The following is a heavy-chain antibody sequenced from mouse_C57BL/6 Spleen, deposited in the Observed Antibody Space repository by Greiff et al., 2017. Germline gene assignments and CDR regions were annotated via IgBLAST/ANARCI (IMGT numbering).Heavy chain of an antibody. V-gene: IGHV14-3*01. CDR2: IDPANGNT. CDR1: GFNIKNTY. CDR3: ARGDYYGRWYFDV. Sequence: EVQGVESVAELVRPGASVKLSCTASGFNIKNTYMHWVKQRPEQGLEWIGRIDPANGNTKYAPKFQGKATITADTSSNTAYLQLSSLTSEDTAIYYCARGDYYGRWYFDVWGTGTTVTVSS. J-gene: IGHJ1*03. D-gene: IGHD1-1*01.